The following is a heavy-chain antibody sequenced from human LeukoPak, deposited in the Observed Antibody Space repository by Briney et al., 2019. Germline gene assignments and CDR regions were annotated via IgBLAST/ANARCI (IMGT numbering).Heavy chain of an antibody. J-gene: IGHJ6*02. CDR3: AREWLGNYYYYGMDV. Sequence: GGSLRLSCAASGFIFTNYFMSWVRQAPGKGLEWVASIKHDGSEKYYVDSVRGRFTISRDNTMNSLYLQMSSLRAEDTAVYYCAREWLGNYYYYGMDVWGQGTTVTVSS. CDR2: IKHDGSEK. D-gene: IGHD6-19*01. V-gene: IGHV3-7*01. CDR1: GFIFTNYF.